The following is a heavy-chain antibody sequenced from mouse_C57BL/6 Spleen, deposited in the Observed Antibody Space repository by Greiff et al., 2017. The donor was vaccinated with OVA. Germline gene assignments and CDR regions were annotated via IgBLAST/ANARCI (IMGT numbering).Heavy chain of an antibody. Sequence: VQLQQSGPELVKPGASVKISCKASGYTFTDYYMNWVKQSHGKSLEWIGDINPNNGGTSYNQKFKGKATLTVDKSSSTAYMELRSLTSEDSAVYYCANYGNFLDYWGQGTTLTVSS. CDR2: INPNNGGT. V-gene: IGHV1-26*01. J-gene: IGHJ2*01. CDR3: ANYGNFLDY. CDR1: GYTFTDYY. D-gene: IGHD2-1*01.